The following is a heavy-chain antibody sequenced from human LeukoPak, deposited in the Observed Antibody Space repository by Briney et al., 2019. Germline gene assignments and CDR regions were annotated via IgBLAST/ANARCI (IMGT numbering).Heavy chain of an antibody. D-gene: IGHD6-13*01. CDR2: IKEDGSEE. V-gene: IGHV3-7*01. J-gene: IGHJ4*02. CDR1: GFSFRTYW. CDR3: ARDSAGNDY. Sequence: GGSVRLSCSASGFSFRTYWMSWVRQAPGKGLEWVANIKEDGSEEYYVDSVEGRFTISRDNAKNSLYLQMNSLRAEDTAMYYCARDSAGNDYWGQGTLVTVSS.